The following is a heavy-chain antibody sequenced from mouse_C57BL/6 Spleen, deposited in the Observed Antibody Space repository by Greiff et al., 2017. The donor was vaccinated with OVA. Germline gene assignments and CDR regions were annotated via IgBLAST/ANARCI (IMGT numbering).Heavy chain of an antibody. CDR2: ISSGSSTI. D-gene: IGHD1-1*01. Sequence: DVMLVESGGGLVKPGGSLKLSCAASGFTFSDYGMHWVRQAPEQGLEWVAYISSGSSTIYYADTVKGRFTIARDNAKNTMFLQMTSLRSEDTAMYYCARPGYGSSYGYFDVWGTGTTVTVSS. CDR3: ARPGYGSSYGYFDV. J-gene: IGHJ1*03. CDR1: GFTFSDYG. V-gene: IGHV5-17*01.